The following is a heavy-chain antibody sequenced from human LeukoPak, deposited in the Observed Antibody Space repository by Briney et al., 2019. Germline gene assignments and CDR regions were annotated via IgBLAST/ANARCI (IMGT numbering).Heavy chain of an antibody. CDR3: AKTYSGSYSDYFGY. D-gene: IGHD1-26*01. J-gene: IGHJ4*02. CDR1: GFTFSIYA. Sequence: GGSLRLSCAASGFTFSIYAMSWVRQAPGKGLEWVSAISGSGGSTYYADSVKGRFTTSRDNPKNTLFLQMNSLRAEDTAVYYCAKTYSGSYSDYFGYWGQGTLVTVSS. V-gene: IGHV3-23*01. CDR2: ISGSGGST.